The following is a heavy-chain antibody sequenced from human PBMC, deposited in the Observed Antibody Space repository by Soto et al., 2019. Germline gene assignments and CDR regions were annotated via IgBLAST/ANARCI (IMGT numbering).Heavy chain of an antibody. J-gene: IGHJ6*03. Sequence: ETLPLTGTGSGGSMSSYYWSWIRQPTGKGLEWIGYIYYSGSTNYNPSLKSRVTISVDTSKNQFSLKLSSVTAADTAVYYCASRKYCSSTSCPPYYYYMDVWGKGTTVTVSS. CDR1: GGSMSSYY. D-gene: IGHD2-2*01. CDR2: IYYSGST. V-gene: IGHV4-59*08. CDR3: ASRKYCSSTSCPPYYYYMDV.